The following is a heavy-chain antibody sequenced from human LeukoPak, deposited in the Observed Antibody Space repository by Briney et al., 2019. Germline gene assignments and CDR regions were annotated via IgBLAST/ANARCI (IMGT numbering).Heavy chain of an antibody. J-gene: IGHJ4*02. D-gene: IGHD3-3*01. CDR2: VSDFSVLKVNP. V-gene: IGHV1-18*01. CDR3: ARGPHFDLSSGYTYYFDF. Sequence: GASVKVSCKASGYTFTSYGISWARQAPGQGPEWMGWVSDFSVLKVNPRYVQKLQGRVTMTTDTSTSTAYMELRSLRSDDTAVYYCARGPHFDLSSGYTYYFDFWGQGTLVTVSS. CDR1: GYTFTSYG.